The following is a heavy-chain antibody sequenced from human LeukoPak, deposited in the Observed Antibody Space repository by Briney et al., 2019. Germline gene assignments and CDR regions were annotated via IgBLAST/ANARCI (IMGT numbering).Heavy chain of an antibody. CDR1: GDSISSNPYY. D-gene: IGHD2-15*01. Sequence: SETLSLTCTVSGDSISSNPYYWGWIRQPPGKGLEWIGSIYYSGSTYYNPSLQSRVTISVDTSKNQFSLKLSSVTVADTAVYYCARDCIDGCYWGQGTLVTVSP. CDR2: IYYSGST. J-gene: IGHJ4*02. V-gene: IGHV4-39*07. CDR3: ARDCIDGCY.